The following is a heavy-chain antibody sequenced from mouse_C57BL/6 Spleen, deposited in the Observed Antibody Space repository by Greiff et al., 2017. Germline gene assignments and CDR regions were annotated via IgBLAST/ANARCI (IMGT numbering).Heavy chain of an antibody. CDR3: ARHYYGSSPYAMDY. V-gene: IGHV1-64*01. CDR1: GYTFTSYW. D-gene: IGHD1-1*01. J-gene: IGHJ4*01. CDR2: IHPNSGST. Sequence: QVQLQQPGAELVKPGASVKLSCKASGYTFTSYWLHWVKQRPGQGLEWIGMIHPNSGSTNYNEKFKSKATLTVDKSSSTAYMQHSSLTSEDSAVYYCARHYYGSSPYAMDYWGQGTSVTVSS.